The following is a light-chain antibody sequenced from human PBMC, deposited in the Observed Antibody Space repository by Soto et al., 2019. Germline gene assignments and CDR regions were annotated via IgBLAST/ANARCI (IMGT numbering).Light chain of an antibody. CDR1: SSNIGARHD. CDR3: TAWDNSLSAVV. Sequence: QSVLTQPPSVSGAPGQRVTISCTGSSSNIGARHDVNWYQQLPGTAPKLLIYGDDQRPSGVPDRFSGSKSGTSVFLAISGLQSEDEADYYCTAWDNSLSAVVFGGGTKVTVL. J-gene: IGLJ2*01. CDR2: GDD. V-gene: IGLV1-40*01.